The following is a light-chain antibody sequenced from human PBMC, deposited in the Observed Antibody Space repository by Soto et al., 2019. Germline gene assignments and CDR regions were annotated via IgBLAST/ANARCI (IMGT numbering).Light chain of an antibody. Sequence: GDRVTITCRASQSIATWLAWYQQKPGQAPKLLIYDASSLESGVPWRFSGGGSGTEFTLTINSLQPDDFASYYCQQYYGSWYTFGQGTKLEIK. V-gene: IGKV1-5*01. J-gene: IGKJ2*01. CDR3: QQYYGSWYT. CDR2: DAS. CDR1: QSIATW.